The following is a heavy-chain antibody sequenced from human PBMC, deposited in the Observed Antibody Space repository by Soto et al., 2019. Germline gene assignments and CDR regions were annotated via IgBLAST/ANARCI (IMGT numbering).Heavy chain of an antibody. CDR1: GFTFSSYA. V-gene: IGHV3-23*01. CDR2: ISGSGGST. Sequence: GGSLRLSCASSGFTFSSYAMSWVRHSPGKGLEWVSAISGSGGSTYYADSVKGRFTISRDNSKNTLYLQMNSLRAEDTAVYYCAKVSDVLRFLEWYTNFEYWGQGT. D-gene: IGHD3-3*01. CDR3: AKVSDVLRFLEWYTNFEY. J-gene: IGHJ4*02.